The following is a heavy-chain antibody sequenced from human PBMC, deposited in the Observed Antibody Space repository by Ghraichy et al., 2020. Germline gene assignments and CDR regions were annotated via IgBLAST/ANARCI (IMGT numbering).Heavy chain of an antibody. Sequence: GGSLRLSCSASGFTFSSYAMHLVRQAPGKGLEYVSAISSNGGSTYYADSVKGRFTISRDNSKNTLYLQMSSLRAEDTAVYYCVKDFSSGYAMGDAFDIWGQGTMVTVSS. J-gene: IGHJ3*02. CDR3: VKDFSSGYAMGDAFDI. CDR1: GFTFSSYA. V-gene: IGHV3-64D*06. D-gene: IGHD5-12*01. CDR2: ISSNGGST.